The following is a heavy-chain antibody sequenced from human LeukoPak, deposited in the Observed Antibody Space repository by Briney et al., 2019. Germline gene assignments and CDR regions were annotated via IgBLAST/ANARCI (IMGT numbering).Heavy chain of an antibody. CDR2: VKSDGSST. CDR1: GFTFSSYW. D-gene: IGHD6-13*01. V-gene: IGHV3-74*01. J-gene: IGHJ4*02. Sequence: GGSLRPSCAASGFTFSSYWMHWVRQAPGKGLVWVSRVKSDGSSTGYADSVKGRFTISRDNAKNTLYLQMNSPRAEDTAIYYCVREKAVAFDYWGQGTLVTVSS. CDR3: VREKAVAFDY.